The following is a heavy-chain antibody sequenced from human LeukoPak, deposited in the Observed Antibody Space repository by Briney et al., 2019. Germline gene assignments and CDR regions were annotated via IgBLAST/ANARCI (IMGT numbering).Heavy chain of an antibody. Sequence: SETVSLTCAVYGGSFSGYYWSWIRQPPGKGLEWIGEINHSGGTNYNPSLKSRVTISVDTSKNQFSLKLSSVTAADTAVYYCARGRGETDGYNYHFDYWGQGTLVTVSS. D-gene: IGHD5-24*01. CDR3: ARGRGETDGYNYHFDY. V-gene: IGHV4-34*01. CDR1: GGSFSGYY. J-gene: IGHJ4*02. CDR2: INHSGGT.